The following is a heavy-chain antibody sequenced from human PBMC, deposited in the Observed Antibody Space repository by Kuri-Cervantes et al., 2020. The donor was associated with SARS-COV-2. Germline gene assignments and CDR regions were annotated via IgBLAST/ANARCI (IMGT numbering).Heavy chain of an antibody. CDR2: IYYSGST. CDR1: GGSISSSSYY. D-gene: IGHD3-3*01. Sequence: SETLSLTCTVSGGSISSSSYYWGWIRQPPGKGLEWIGSIYYSGSTYYSPSLKSRVTISVDTSKNQFSLKLSSVTAADTAVYYCARYDFGVKLEDFDPWGQGTLVTVSS. CDR3: ARYDFGVKLEDFDP. J-gene: IGHJ5*02. V-gene: IGHV4-39*01.